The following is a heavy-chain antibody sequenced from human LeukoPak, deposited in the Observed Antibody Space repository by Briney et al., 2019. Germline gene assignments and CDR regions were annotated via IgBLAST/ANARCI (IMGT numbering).Heavy chain of an antibody. V-gene: IGHV3-48*04. J-gene: IGHJ4*02. CDR1: GFTFSSYS. CDR2: ISSSSSTI. CDR3: ARTLTGGYFDS. Sequence: GGSLRLSCAASGFTFSSYSMNWVRQAPGKGLEWVSYISSSSSTIYYADSVKGRFTIPRDNAKNTLYLQMNSLRVEDTAVYYCARTLTGGYFDSWGQGKLVTVSS. D-gene: IGHD1-14*01.